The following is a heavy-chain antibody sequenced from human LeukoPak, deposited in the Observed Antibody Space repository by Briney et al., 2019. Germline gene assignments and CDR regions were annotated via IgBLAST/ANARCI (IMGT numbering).Heavy chain of an antibody. V-gene: IGHV1-24*01. Sequence: GASVKVSCKVSGYTLTKLSMHWVRQAPGKGLEWMGGFDPENGETVHAQKFQGRVTMTRDMSTSTVYVELSSLRSEDTAVYYCARGHYFDYWGQGTLVTVSS. CDR3: ARGHYFDY. CDR2: FDPENGET. CDR1: GYTLTKLS. J-gene: IGHJ4*02.